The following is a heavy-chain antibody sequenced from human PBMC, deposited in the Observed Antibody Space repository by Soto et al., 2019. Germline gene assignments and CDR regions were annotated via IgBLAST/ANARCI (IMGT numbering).Heavy chain of an antibody. Sequence: GASVKVSCKASGGTFRSYAISWVRQAPGQGLEWMGGIIPIFGTANYAQKFQGRVTITADESTSTAYMELSSLRSEDTAVYYCARGSGSRDGYNFKRGNDYYGMDVWGQGTTVTVSS. CDR1: GGTFRSYA. V-gene: IGHV1-69*13. CDR2: IIPIFGTA. J-gene: IGHJ6*02. D-gene: IGHD5-12*01. CDR3: ARGSGSRDGYNFKRGNDYYGMDV.